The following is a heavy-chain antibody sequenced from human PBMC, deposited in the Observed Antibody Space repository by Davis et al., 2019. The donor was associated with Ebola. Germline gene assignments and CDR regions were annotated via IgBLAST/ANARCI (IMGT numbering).Heavy chain of an antibody. J-gene: IGHJ5*02. Sequence: GESLKISCAASGFTFSSYWMHWVRQAPGKGLVWVSRINSDGSSTRYADSVKGRFTISRDNAKNTLYLQMNSLRAEDTAVYYCARGHGSSPDNWFDPWGQGTLDTVSS. CDR1: GFTFSSYW. V-gene: IGHV3-74*01. CDR3: ARGHGSSPDNWFDP. D-gene: IGHD1-26*01. CDR2: INSDGSST.